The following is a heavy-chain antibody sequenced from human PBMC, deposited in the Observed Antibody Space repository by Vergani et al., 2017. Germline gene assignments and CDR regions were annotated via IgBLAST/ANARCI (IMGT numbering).Heavy chain of an antibody. CDR3: ARNLGGYGEDYYGMDV. CDR2: INPNSGGT. D-gene: IGHD3-10*01. CDR1: GYTFTGYY. J-gene: IGHJ6*02. V-gene: IGHV1-2*02. Sequence: QVQLVQSGAEVKKPGASVKVSCKASGYTFTGYYMHWVRQAPGQGLEWMGWINPNSGGTNYAQKFQGRVTMTRDTSISTAYMELRSLRSDDTAVYYCARNLGGYGEDYYGMDVWGQGTTVTVSS.